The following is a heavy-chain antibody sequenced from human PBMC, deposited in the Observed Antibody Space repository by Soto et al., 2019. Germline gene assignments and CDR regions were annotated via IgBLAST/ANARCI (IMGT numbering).Heavy chain of an antibody. J-gene: IGHJ6*02. CDR2: ISGYNGNT. CDR3: AREGPRPYYYYGMDV. Sequence: QVQLEQSGAEVKKPGASVKVSCKSSGYTFTMSGISWVRQAPGQGLEWMGWISGYNGNTNYEQKFQDRVTXTXAXYXXTAYMELRSLRSDDTAVYYCAREGPRPYYYYGMDVWGQGTTVTVSS. V-gene: IGHV1-18*01. CDR1: GYTFTMSG.